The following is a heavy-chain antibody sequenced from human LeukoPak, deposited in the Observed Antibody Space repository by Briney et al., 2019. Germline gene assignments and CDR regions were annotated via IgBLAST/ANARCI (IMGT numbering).Heavy chain of an antibody. V-gene: IGHV4-59*08. CDR2: SYYSGST. D-gene: IGHD4-17*01. CDR3: ARNGDYGGGNWFDP. Sequence: SETLSLTCTVSGGSISSYYWSWIRQPPGKGLEWIGYSYYSGSTNYNPSLKSRVTISVDTSKNQFSLKLSSVTAADTAVYYCARNGDYGGGNWFDPWGQGTLVTVSS. J-gene: IGHJ5*02. CDR1: GGSISSYY.